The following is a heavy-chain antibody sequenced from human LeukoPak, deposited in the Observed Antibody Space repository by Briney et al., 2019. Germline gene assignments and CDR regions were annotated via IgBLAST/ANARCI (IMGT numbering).Heavy chain of an antibody. D-gene: IGHD6-13*01. Sequence: SETLSLTCAVYGGSFSGYYWSWIRQPPGKGLEWIGEINHSGSTNYNPSLKSRVTISVDTSKNQFSLKLSSVTAADTAVYYCAAWSAGHWFDPWGQGTLVTVSS. J-gene: IGHJ5*02. V-gene: IGHV4-34*01. CDR2: INHSGST. CDR1: GGSFSGYY. CDR3: AAWSAGHWFDP.